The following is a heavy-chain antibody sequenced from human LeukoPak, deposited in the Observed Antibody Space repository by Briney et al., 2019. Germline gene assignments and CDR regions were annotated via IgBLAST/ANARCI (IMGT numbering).Heavy chain of an antibody. J-gene: IGHJ4*02. D-gene: IGHD3-16*01. V-gene: IGHV1-46*01. CDR2: INPSDGDT. CDR3: ARDQGRAADYVWGSYFDY. Sequence: ASVTVSCKASRYSFTIYYIHWVRQAPGQGLEWMGIINPSDGDTLYAQMFKGRVTLTRDTSTSTVYMELSSLKSEDTAVYFCARDQGRAADYVWGSYFDYWGQGALVTVSS. CDR1: RYSFTIYY.